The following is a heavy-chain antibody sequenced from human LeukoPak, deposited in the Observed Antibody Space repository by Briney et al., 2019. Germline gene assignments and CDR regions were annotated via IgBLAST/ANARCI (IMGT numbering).Heavy chain of an antibody. CDR2: IYYGGST. CDR1: GGSISSYY. J-gene: IGHJ4*02. V-gene: IGHV4-59*08. Sequence: SETLSLTCTVSGGSISSYYWSWIRQPPGKALEWIGYIYYGGSTNYDPSLKSRVTISVDTSKNQFSLKLSSVTAADTAVYYCARRHLSGYYFDYWGQGTLVTVSS. CDR3: ARRHLSGYYFDY. D-gene: IGHD3-10*01.